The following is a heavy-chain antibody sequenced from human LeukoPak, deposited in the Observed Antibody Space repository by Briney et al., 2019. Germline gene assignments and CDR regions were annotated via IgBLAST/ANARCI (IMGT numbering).Heavy chain of an antibody. J-gene: IGHJ3*02. Sequence: SETLSLTCAVYGGSFSGYYWSWIRQPPGKGLEWIGEIVHSGNTKYNPSLKSRVTISVDTSKNQFSLNLTSVTAADTAVYYCATFGSGTWYKGAFDICGQGTMVTVAS. CDR1: GGSFSGYY. D-gene: IGHD1-1*01. CDR3: ATFGSGTWYKGAFDI. CDR2: IVHSGNT. V-gene: IGHV4-34*12.